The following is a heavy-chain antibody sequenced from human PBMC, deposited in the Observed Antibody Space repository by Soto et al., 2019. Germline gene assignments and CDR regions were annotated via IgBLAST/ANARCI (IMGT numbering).Heavy chain of an antibody. Sequence: EVQLVESGGGLVQPGESLKLSCAVSGFTFSGSAMHWVRQASGKGLEWVGRIRSKANNYATAYAASVKGRFTISRDDLENTAYMQMTSLKSEDRAVYYRTRGYGDFVRDYWGQGNLVSVSS. V-gene: IGHV3-73*01. D-gene: IGHD4-17*01. CDR3: TRGYGDFVRDY. CDR2: IRSKANNYAT. J-gene: IGHJ4*02. CDR1: GFTFSGSA.